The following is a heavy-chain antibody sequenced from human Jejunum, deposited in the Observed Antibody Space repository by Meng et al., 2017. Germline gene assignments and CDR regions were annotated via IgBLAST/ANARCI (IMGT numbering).Heavy chain of an antibody. Sequence: EVQLVESGGGLVKAGGSLRLSCAASGFTFSSYSMHWVRQAPGKGLEWVSSISSTSTYIYYADSMKGRFTISRDNAKNLLYLQMNSLRAEDTAVYYCARALGGDLDSWGQGTLVTVSS. CDR1: GFTFSSYS. J-gene: IGHJ4*02. CDR3: ARALGGDLDS. CDR2: ISSTSTYI. V-gene: IGHV3-21*01. D-gene: IGHD5-24*01.